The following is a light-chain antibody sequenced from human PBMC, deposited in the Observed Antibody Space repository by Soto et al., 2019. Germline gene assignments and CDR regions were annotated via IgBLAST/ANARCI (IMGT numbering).Light chain of an antibody. CDR1: QGIIDY. V-gene: IGKV1-27*01. Sequence: DIQMTQSPSSLSASVGDRVTITCRASQGIIDYLAWYQQKPGKPPKLLIYGASTLQSGVPSRFSGSGAGTDLSLTISSLQPEDVATYYCQKYDSAPQTFGPGTKVEIK. J-gene: IGKJ1*01. CDR2: GAS. CDR3: QKYDSAPQT.